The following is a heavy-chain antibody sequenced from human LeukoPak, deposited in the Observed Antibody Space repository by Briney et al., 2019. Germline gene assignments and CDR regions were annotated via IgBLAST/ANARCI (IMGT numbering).Heavy chain of an antibody. V-gene: IGHV3-23*01. CDR2: ISGSGGST. CDR3: AKSVVVITFRFDD. J-gene: IGHJ4*02. D-gene: IGHD2-15*01. Sequence: GGSLRLSCAASGFTFSSYAMSWVRQAPGKGLEWVSAISGSGGSTYYADSVKGRFTISRDNSKNTLYLQMNSLRADDTAVYYCAKSVVVITFRFDDWGQGALVTVSS. CDR1: GFTFSSYA.